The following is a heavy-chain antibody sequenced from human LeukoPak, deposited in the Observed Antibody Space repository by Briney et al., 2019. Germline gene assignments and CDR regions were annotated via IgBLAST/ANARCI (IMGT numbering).Heavy chain of an antibody. CDR3: ARERGVLSANYDFWSGYPPASYDAFDI. J-gene: IGHJ3*02. CDR2: IYYSGST. D-gene: IGHD3-3*01. Sequence: SETLPLTCTVSGGSISSYYWSWIRQPPGKGLEWLGYIYYSGSTNYNPSLKSRVTISVDTSKNQFSLKLSSVTAADTAVYYCARERGVLSANYDFWSGYPPASYDAFDIWGQGTMVTVSS. CDR1: GGSISSYY. V-gene: IGHV4-59*12.